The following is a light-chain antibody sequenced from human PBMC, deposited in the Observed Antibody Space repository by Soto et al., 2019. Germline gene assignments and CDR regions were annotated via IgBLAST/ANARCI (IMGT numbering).Light chain of an antibody. CDR2: EVS. CDR3: CSFTSITTYV. J-gene: IGLJ1*01. CDR1: SSDVGAYNY. V-gene: IGLV2-14*01. Sequence: QSALTQPASVSGSLGQSITISCTGTSSDVGAYNYVSWYQQQPGQAPKLMISEVSNRPSGVSNRFSGSKSGSTASLIISGLQAEDEADYYCCSFTSITTYVFGTGTKVTVL.